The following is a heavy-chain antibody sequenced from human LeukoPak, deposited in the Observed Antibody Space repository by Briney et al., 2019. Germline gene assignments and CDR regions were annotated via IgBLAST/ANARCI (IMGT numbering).Heavy chain of an antibody. J-gene: IGHJ4*02. CDR1: GDSPASGYY. CDR3: ARGRRGYRTELDS. D-gene: IGHD3-22*01. Sequence: SETLSLTCIVSGDSPASGYYGGWIRQAPGKGLEWIGSIYQSGTTYYNPSLKSRVTISKDTSENQFSLRLTSVTDADTALYYCARGRRGYRTELDSWGQGTLVTVSS. CDR2: IYQSGTT. V-gene: IGHV4-38-2*02.